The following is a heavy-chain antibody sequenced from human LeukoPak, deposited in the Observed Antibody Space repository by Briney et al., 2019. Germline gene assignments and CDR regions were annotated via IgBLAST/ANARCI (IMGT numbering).Heavy chain of an antibody. Sequence: GGSLRLSCAAAGLTFSNYGMHWVRQAPGKGLEWVAFIRYDGSNKYYADSVKGRFTISRDNSKNTLYLQMNSLRAEDTAVYYCAKAIVGAFYYFDYWGQGTLVTVSS. CDR2: IRYDGSNK. J-gene: IGHJ4*02. V-gene: IGHV3-30*02. D-gene: IGHD1-26*01. CDR1: GLTFSNYG. CDR3: AKAIVGAFYYFDY.